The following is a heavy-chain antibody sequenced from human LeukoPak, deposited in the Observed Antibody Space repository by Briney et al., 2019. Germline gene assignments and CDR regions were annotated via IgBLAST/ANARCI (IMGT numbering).Heavy chain of an antibody. Sequence: ASVKVSCKASGGTFSSYAISWVRQAPGQGLEWMGGIIPYNGNTNYAQKLQGRVTMTTDTSTSTAYMELRSLTSDDTAVYYCARGGVTSVVDVWGKGTTVTISS. CDR2: IIPYNGNT. D-gene: IGHD4-23*01. J-gene: IGHJ6*04. V-gene: IGHV1-18*01. CDR3: ARGGVTSVVDV. CDR1: GGTFSSYA.